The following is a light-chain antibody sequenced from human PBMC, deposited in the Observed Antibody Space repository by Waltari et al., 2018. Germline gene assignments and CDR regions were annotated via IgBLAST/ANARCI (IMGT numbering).Light chain of an antibody. CDR2: GTS. Sequence: EIVLTQSPGTLSLSPGERATLSCRASQNVGSSSLAWYQQTRGPAARLLIYGTSIRATGIPDRFSGSGSATDSTLTISRLEPEDFAIYYCQQYNDWPYTFAQGTKLEIK. J-gene: IGKJ2*01. V-gene: IGKV3-20*01. CDR3: QQYNDWPYT. CDR1: QNVGSSS.